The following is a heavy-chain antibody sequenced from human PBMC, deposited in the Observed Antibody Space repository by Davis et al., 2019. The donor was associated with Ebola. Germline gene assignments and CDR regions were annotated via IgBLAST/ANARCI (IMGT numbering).Heavy chain of an antibody. CDR3: ARDDGSSWSNNWFEP. V-gene: IGHV3-9*01. Sequence: SLKISCAASGFTFDDSALHWVRHAPGKGLEWVSGISWNSGSIGYADSVKGRFTISRDNAKNSLYLQMNSMRAEDTPVYYCARDDGSSWSNNWFEPWGQGTLVTVSS. D-gene: IGHD6-13*01. CDR2: ISWNSGSI. CDR1: GFTFDDSA. J-gene: IGHJ5*02.